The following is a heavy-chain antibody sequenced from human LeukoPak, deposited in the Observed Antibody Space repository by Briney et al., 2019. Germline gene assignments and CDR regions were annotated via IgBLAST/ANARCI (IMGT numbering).Heavy chain of an antibody. Sequence: TGGSLRLSCAASGFTFSRYAMHWVRQGPGKGLEWVTLISYDGSDKYYADSVKGRFTISRDSSKNTLYLQMNSLRAEDTAVYYCARDLTGTTNPDYWGQGTLVTVSS. V-gene: IGHV3-30-3*01. J-gene: IGHJ4*02. CDR2: ISYDGSDK. D-gene: IGHD1-7*01. CDR1: GFTFSRYA. CDR3: ARDLTGTTNPDY.